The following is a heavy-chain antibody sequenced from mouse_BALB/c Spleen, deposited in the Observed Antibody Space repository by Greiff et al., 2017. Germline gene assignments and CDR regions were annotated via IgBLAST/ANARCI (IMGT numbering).Heavy chain of an antibody. Sequence: EVHLVESGGGLVQPKGSLKLSCAASGFTFNTYAMNWVRQAPGKGLEWVARIRSKSNNYATYYADSVKDRFTISRDDSQSMLYLQMNNLKTEDTAMYYCVRKNYGYEFAYWGQGTLVTVSA. CDR3: VRKNYGYEFAY. J-gene: IGHJ3*01. D-gene: IGHD1-2*01. CDR1: GFTFNTYA. V-gene: IGHV10-1*02. CDR2: IRSKSNNYAT.